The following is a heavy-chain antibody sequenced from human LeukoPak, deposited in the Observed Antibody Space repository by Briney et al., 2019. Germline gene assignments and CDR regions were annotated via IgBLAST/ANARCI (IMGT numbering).Heavy chain of an antibody. D-gene: IGHD6-6*01. CDR1: GFTFSDYY. V-gene: IGHV3-11*01. CDR2: ISSSGSTI. CDR3: AKGLIEYGSSGLIFDY. J-gene: IGHJ4*02. Sequence: PGESLRLSCAASGFTFSDYYMNWIRQAPGKGLEWVSYISSSGSTIYYADSVKGRFTISRDNSKNTLYLQMNSLRAEDTAVYYCAKGLIEYGSSGLIFDYWGQGTLVTVSS.